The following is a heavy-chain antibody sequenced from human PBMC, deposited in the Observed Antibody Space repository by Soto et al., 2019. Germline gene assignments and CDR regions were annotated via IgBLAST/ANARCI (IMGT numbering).Heavy chain of an antibody. Sequence: SVKVSCKASGGTFSSYTISWVRQAPGQGLEWMGRIIPILGIANYAQKFQGRVTITADKSTSTAYMELSSLRSEDTAVYYCASRRGYDSSGFDYWGQGTLVTVSS. V-gene: IGHV1-69*02. CDR3: ASRRGYDSSGFDY. J-gene: IGHJ4*02. CDR1: GGTFSSYT. CDR2: IIPILGIA. D-gene: IGHD3-22*01.